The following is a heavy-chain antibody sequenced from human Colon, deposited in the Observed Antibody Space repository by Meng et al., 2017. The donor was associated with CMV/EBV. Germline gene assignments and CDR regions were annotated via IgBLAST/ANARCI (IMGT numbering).Heavy chain of an antibody. J-gene: IGHJ4*02. D-gene: IGHD2-8*01. Sequence: LNISCTASAYTFTSYPMHWVRQAPGQSLEWMGWINTDNGDTRFSQHLQGRVTISTDTSATTAYMELSSLRLDDTAIYYCATNAFDYWGQGTLVTVSS. V-gene: IGHV1-3*04. CDR1: AYTFTSYP. CDR3: ATNAFDY. CDR2: INTDNGDT.